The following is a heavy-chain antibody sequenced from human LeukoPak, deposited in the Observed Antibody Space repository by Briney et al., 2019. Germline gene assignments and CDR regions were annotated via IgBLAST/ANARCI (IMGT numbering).Heavy chain of an antibody. Sequence: TAGSLRLSCAASGFTFSSYAMSWVRQAPGQGLERVWAISGRCCSTHYAHPVKGRFTISRDNSKNTLYLQMNSLRAEDTAVFYCATGGFYYDSAQVDYWGQGTLVTVSS. CDR3: ATGGFYYDSAQVDY. V-gene: IGHV3-23*01. D-gene: IGHD3-22*01. CDR2: ISGRCCST. J-gene: IGHJ4*02. CDR1: GFTFSSYA.